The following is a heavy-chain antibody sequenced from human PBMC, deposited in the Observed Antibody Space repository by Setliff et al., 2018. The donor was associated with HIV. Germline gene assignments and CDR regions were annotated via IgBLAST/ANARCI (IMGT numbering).Heavy chain of an antibody. V-gene: IGHV3-23*01. CDR1: GLTFSSYA. CDR2: ISGSGGST. J-gene: IGHJ3*02. Sequence: GGSLRLSCAASGLTFSSYAMSWVRQAPGKGLEWVSTISGSGGSTYYADSVKGRFTISRDNAKNSLYLQMNSLRAEDTAVYYCARARQRPGSRLKNDAFDIWGQGTMVTVSS. D-gene: IGHD3-16*01. CDR3: ARARQRPGSRLKNDAFDI.